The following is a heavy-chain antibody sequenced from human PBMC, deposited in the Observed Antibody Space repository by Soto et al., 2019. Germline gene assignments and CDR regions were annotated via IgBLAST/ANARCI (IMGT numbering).Heavy chain of an antibody. CDR1: GGSISSGDYY. Sequence: KPSETLSLTCTVSGGSISSGDYYWSWIRQPPGKGLEWIGYIYYSGSTYYNPSLKSRVTISVDTSKNQFSLKLSSVTAADTAMYYCARAKGYSYGPAFDYWGQGTLVTVSS. CDR2: IYYSGST. V-gene: IGHV4-30-4*01. D-gene: IGHD5-18*01. CDR3: ARAKGYSYGPAFDY. J-gene: IGHJ4*02.